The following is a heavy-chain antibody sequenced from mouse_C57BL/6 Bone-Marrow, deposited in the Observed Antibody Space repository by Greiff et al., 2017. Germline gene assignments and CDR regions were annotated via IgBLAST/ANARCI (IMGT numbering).Heavy chain of an antibody. CDR1: GYTFTDYE. J-gene: IGHJ2*01. D-gene: IGHD4-1*01. CDR3: TRLTGYFDY. CDR2: IDPETGGT. Sequence: VQLQQSGAELVRPGASVTLSCKASGYTFTDYELHWVKQTPVHGLEWIGAIDPETGGTAYNQKFKGKAILTADKSSSTAYMELRSLTSEDSAVYYCTRLTGYFDYWGQGTTLTVSS. V-gene: IGHV1-15*01.